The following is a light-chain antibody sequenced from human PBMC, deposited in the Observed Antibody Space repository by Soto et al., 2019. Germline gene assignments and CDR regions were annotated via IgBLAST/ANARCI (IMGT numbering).Light chain of an antibody. CDR3: QQYNSYWLT. CDR1: QSISSW. Sequence: DIQMTQSPSTLSASVGDRVTITCRASQSISSWLAWYQQKPGKAPKLLIYDASSLESGVPSRFSGSGAGTEFTLTISSLQPDDFATYYCQQYNSYWLTFGGGTKVEIK. J-gene: IGKJ4*01. V-gene: IGKV1-5*01. CDR2: DAS.